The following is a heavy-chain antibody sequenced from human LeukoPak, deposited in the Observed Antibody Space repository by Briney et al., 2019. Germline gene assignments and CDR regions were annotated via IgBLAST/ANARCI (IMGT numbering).Heavy chain of an antibody. Sequence: SETLSLTCTVSGGSVSSGSYYWSWIRQPPGKGLEWIGEINHSGSTNYNPSLKSRVTISVDTSKNQFSLKLSSVTAADTAVYYCARAPYYDILTGYSQPLYYYYYYGMDVWGQGTTVTVSS. CDR3: ARAPYYDILTGYSQPLYYYYYYGMDV. CDR1: GGSVSSGSYY. D-gene: IGHD3-9*01. V-gene: IGHV4-39*07. CDR2: INHSGST. J-gene: IGHJ6*02.